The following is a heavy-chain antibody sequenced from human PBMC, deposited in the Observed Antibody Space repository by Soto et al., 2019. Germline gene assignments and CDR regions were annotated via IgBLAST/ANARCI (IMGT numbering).Heavy chain of an antibody. Sequence: QVQLVQSGAEVKKPGSSVKVSCKASGGTFSSYAISWVRQAPGQGIEWMGGIIPIFGTANYAQKFQGRVTITADESTSTAYMDLSSLRSEDTAVYYCASPYDFWSGYSRGVWFDPWGQGTLVTVSS. CDR2: IIPIFGTA. J-gene: IGHJ5*02. D-gene: IGHD3-3*01. V-gene: IGHV1-69*01. CDR3: ASPYDFWSGYSRGVWFDP. CDR1: GGTFSSYA.